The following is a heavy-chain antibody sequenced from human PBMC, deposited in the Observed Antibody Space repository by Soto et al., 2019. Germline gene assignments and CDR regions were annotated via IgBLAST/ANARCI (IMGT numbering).Heavy chain of an antibody. CDR1: GGSFSGYY. CDR2: INHSGST. D-gene: IGHD3-16*02. CDR3: ARARITFGGVIVSFDY. J-gene: IGHJ4*02. V-gene: IGHV4-34*01. Sequence: QVQIQQWGAGLLKPSETLSLTCAVYGGSFSGYYWSWIRQPPGKGLEWIGEINHSGSTNYNPSLKSRVTISVDTSKNQFSLKLSSVTAADTAVYYCARARITFGGVIVSFDYWGQGTLVTVSS.